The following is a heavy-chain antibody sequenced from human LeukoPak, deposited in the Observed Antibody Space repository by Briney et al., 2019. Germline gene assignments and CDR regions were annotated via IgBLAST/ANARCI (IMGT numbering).Heavy chain of an antibody. CDR2: IFYSGST. V-gene: IGHV4-39*01. J-gene: IGHJ4*02. Sequence: SETLSLTCTVSGGSISSSSYYWGWIRQPPGKGLEWIGSIFYSGSTYYNPSLKSRVTISVDTSKNQFSLKLSSVTAADTAVYYCARPWASQWGAFDYWGQGTLVTVSS. CDR3: ARPWASQWGAFDY. CDR1: GGSISSSSYY. D-gene: IGHD6-19*01.